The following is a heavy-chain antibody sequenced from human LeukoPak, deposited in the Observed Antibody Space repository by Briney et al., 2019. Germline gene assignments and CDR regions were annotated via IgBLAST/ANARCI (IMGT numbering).Heavy chain of an antibody. CDR1: GGSISSGGYY. D-gene: IGHD1-20*01. V-gene: IGHV4-31*03. Sequence: SETLSLTGTGSGGSISSGGYYWSWIRQHPGKGLEWIGYIYYSGSTYYNPSLKSRVTISVDTSKNQFSLKLSSVTAADTAVYYCARGRWGITGTTGFDYWGQGTLVTVSS. CDR2: IYYSGST. J-gene: IGHJ4*02. CDR3: ARGRWGITGTTGFDY.